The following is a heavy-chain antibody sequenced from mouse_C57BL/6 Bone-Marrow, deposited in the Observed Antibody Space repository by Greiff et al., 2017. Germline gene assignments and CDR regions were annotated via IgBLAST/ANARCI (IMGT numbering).Heavy chain of an antibody. CDR1: GFTFTGYW. D-gene: IGHD4-1*01. V-gene: IGHV1-9*01. J-gene: IGHJ3*01. Sequence: QVQLQQSGAELMKPGASAKLSCTATGFTFTGYWIEWVQQSPGHGLEWIGVILPGSGSTNYNEKFTGKGTFTADTSSNTAYIQLSSLTTEDAAIYYGARDCAGAECAFWGWGTLITVTA. CDR2: ILPGSGST. CDR3: ARDCAGAECAF.